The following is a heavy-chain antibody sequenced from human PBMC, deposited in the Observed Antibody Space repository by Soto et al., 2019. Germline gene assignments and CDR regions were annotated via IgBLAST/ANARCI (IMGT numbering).Heavy chain of an antibody. J-gene: IGHJ4*02. CDR1: GFTFSNYA. D-gene: IGHD6-13*01. CDR2: ISSNGGST. V-gene: IGHV3-64*02. CDR3: AGGHSSSWYRFDY. Sequence: HPGGSLRLSCAASGFTFSNYAMHWVRQAPGKGLEFVSAISSNGGSTYYADSVKGRFTISRDNSKNTLFLQMGSLRAEDMAVYYCAGGHSSSWYRFDYWGQGTLVTVSS.